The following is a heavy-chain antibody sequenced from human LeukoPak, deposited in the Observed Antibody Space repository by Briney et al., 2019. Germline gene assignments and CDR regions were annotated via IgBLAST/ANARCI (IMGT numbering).Heavy chain of an antibody. CDR2: ISAGGDNT. CDR3: ARLRGSSVYYFDNCFDP. J-gene: IGHJ5*02. V-gene: IGHV3-23*01. CDR1: GFTFSSYA. Sequence: GGSLRLSCAASGFTFSSYAMSWVRQAPGKGLEWVSSISAGGDNTYYADSVKGRFTISRDNSKTTLHLQMRSLRAEDTAVYYCARLRGSSVYYFDNCFDPWGQRTLVTVSS. D-gene: IGHD3-22*01.